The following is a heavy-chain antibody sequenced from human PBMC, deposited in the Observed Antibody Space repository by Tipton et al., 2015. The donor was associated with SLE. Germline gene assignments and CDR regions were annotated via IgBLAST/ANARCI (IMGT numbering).Heavy chain of an antibody. CDR1: GGSISSYY. J-gene: IGHJ4*02. Sequence: TLSLTCTVSGGSISSYYWSWIRQPPGKGLEWIGYIYYSGSTNYNPSLKSRVTISVDTSKNQFSLKLSSVTAADTAVYYCARGSSKQQLAFDYWGQGTLVTVSS. D-gene: IGHD6-13*01. V-gene: IGHV4-59*12. CDR2: IYYSGST. CDR3: ARGSSKQQLAFDY.